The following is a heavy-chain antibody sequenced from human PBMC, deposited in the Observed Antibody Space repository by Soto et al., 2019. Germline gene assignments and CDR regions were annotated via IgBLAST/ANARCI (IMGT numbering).Heavy chain of an antibody. Sequence: AQLVESGGGLVQPGGSLRLSCAASGFTFSNYWMHWVRQVPAQGPVWVSRLNRDGSRTDYADSVRGRFTIFRDNARNTLHLQMNRLRGEDTAMYYCARDRGAAGRYWGQGTRVTVSS. D-gene: IGHD1-26*01. CDR1: GFTFSNYW. J-gene: IGHJ4*02. V-gene: IGHV3-74*01. CDR2: LNRDGSRT. CDR3: ARDRGAAGRY.